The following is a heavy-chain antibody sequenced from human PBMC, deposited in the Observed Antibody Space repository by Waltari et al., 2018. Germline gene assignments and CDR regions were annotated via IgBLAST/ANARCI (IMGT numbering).Heavy chain of an antibody. CDR3: VRLEDCTGPGGHCYSGDPFALDV. J-gene: IGHJ6*02. CDR1: GGSFSGYY. Sequence: QVQLQQWGAGLLQSSETLSLTCAVYGGSFSGYYWGWVRQPPGKGLEWMGEINHAGHTNHNPSLRRRVTMSAEPSKSQFSLKLNSVTAADTAVYYCVRLEDCTGPGGHCYSGDPFALDVWGQGTTVTVSS. V-gene: IGHV4-34*02. CDR2: INHAGHT. D-gene: IGHD2-15*01.